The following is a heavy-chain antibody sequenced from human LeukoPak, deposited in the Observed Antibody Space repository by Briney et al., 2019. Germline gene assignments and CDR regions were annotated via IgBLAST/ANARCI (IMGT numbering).Heavy chain of an antibody. D-gene: IGHD3-22*01. CDR2: IIPIFGTA. CDR1: GGTFSSYA. CDR3: ARETGSGYYDSSGYYPGQFDY. V-gene: IGHV1-69*06. J-gene: IGHJ4*02. Sequence: ASVKVSCKASGGTFSSYAISWVRQAPGQGLEWMGGIIPIFGTANYAQKFQGRVTITADKSTSTAYMELSSLRSEDTAVYYCARETGSGYYDSSGYYPGQFDYWGQGTLVTVSS.